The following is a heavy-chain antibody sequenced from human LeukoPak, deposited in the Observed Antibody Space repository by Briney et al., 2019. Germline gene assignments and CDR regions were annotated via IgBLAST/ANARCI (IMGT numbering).Heavy chain of an antibody. Sequence: PGGSLRLSCVASGFTFSSYWMSWVRQAPGKGLEWVANTKQDGSIIYYVDSVKGRFTISRDNAKNSLYLQMNSLRAEDTAVYYCAGQLWWLDNDAFDIWGQGTMVTVSS. CDR2: TKQDGSII. J-gene: IGHJ3*02. D-gene: IGHD5-12*01. V-gene: IGHV3-7*01. CDR3: AGQLWWLDNDAFDI. CDR1: GFTFSSYW.